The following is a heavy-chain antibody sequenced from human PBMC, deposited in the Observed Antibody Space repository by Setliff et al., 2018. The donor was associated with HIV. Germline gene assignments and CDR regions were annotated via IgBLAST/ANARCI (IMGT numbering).Heavy chain of an antibody. CDR2: IIPIFGTT. Sequence: GASVKVSCKASGGTFSSYTISWVRQAPGQGLKWMGGIIPIFGTTNYAQKFQGRVTITADESTSTAYMELSSLRSEDTAVYYCAVSMTKSPVSRAFDIWGQGTMVTVSS. V-gene: IGHV1-69*13. CDR1: GGTFSSYT. J-gene: IGHJ3*02. D-gene: IGHD4-17*01. CDR3: AVSMTKSPVSRAFDI.